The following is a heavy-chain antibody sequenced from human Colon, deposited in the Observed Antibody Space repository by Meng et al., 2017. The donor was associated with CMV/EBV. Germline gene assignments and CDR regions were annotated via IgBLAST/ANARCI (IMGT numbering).Heavy chain of an antibody. CDR3: ARWNVWGYGDSHTDPYYYYGMDV. D-gene: IGHD4-17*01. CDR2: IYPGDSDT. CDR1: GYSFTSYW. V-gene: IGHV5-51*01. J-gene: IGHJ6*02. Sequence: GGSLRLSCKGSGYSFTSYWIGWVRQMPGKGLEWMGIIYPGDSDTRYSPSFQGQVTISADKSISTAYLQWSSLKASDTAMYYCARWNVWGYGDSHTDPYYYYGMDVWGQGTTVTVSS.